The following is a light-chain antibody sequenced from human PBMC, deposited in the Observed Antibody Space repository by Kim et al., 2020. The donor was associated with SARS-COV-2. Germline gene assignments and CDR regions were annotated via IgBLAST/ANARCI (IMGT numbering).Light chain of an antibody. CDR2: YDS. CDR1: SIGSEG. CDR3: QVWDSSSDHRVV. V-gene: IGLV3-21*04. J-gene: IGLJ2*01. Sequence: GKTARVSCGGNSIGSEGLHWYKQTSVQAPVRVSYYDSDRPSGIPGRFSGSNSGNTATLTISRVEAGDEADYYCQVWDSSSDHRVVFGGGTQLTVL.